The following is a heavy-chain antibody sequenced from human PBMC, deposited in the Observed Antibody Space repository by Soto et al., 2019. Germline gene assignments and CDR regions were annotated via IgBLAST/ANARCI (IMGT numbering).Heavy chain of an antibody. CDR1: GFTFSSYA. CDR2: ISGSGGST. V-gene: IGHV3-23*01. J-gene: IGHJ4*02. D-gene: IGHD3-10*01. Sequence: EVQLLESGGGLVQPGGSLRLSCAASGFTFSSYAMSWVRQAPGKGLEWVSAISGSGGSTYYADSVKGRFTISRDNSKNTLYLQMNSLRAEDTAVYYCAKDPGTYGSGSYIRLCIFDYWGQGTLVTVSS. CDR3: AKDPGTYGSGSYIRLCIFDY.